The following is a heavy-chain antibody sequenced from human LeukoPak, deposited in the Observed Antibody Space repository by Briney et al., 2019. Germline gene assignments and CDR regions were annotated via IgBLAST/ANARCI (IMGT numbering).Heavy chain of an antibody. Sequence: ASVKVSCKASGYTFTSYYMHWVRQAPGQGLEWMGIINPSGGSTSYAQKFQGRVTMTRDTSTSTVYMELSSLRSEDTAVYYCARVGDDYGDFYYFDYWGQGTLVTVSS. J-gene: IGHJ4*02. CDR1: GYTFTSYY. CDR3: ARVGDDYGDFYYFDY. CDR2: INPSGGST. V-gene: IGHV1-46*01. D-gene: IGHD4-17*01.